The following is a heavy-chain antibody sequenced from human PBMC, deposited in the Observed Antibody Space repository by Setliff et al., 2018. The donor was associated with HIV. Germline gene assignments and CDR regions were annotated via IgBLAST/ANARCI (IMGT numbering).Heavy chain of an antibody. V-gene: IGHV4-39*07. CDR3: ARRGDGYNYYWYFDI. J-gene: IGHJ2*01. D-gene: IGHD5-12*01. CDR1: GDSISTGTYY. Sequence: SETLSLTCSVSGDSISTGTYYWGWIRQPPGKGLEWIGSVSYSGSTLYNPSLKSRVTISVDTSKNQFSLKLSSVTAADTAVYYCARRGDGYNYYWYFDIWGRGTLVTVSS. CDR2: VSYSGST.